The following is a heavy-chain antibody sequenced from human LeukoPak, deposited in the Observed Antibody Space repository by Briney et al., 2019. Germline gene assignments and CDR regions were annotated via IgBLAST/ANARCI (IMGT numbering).Heavy chain of an antibody. J-gene: IGHJ4*02. V-gene: IGHV3-21*01. CDR1: GFTFSSYS. D-gene: IGHD3-22*01. Sequence: GGSLRLSCAASGFTFSSYSMNWVRQAPGKGLEWVSSISSSSSYIYYADSVKGRFTISRDNSKNTLYLQMNSLRAEDTAVYYCAKDLSLVVQYYFDYWGQGTLVTVSS. CDR3: AKDLSLVVQYYFDY. CDR2: ISSSSSYI.